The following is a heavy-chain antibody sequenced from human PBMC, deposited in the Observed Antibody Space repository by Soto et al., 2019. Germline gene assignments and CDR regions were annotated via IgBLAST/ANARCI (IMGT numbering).Heavy chain of an antibody. J-gene: IGHJ4*02. CDR1: GFPFSHYA. Sequence: VQLLESGGGLVQPGGSLRLSCAASGFPFSHYAMSWVRQAPGKGLEWVSAISGSGNDVSYADSVRGRFTISRDNSRDTLFRQRKSCGADDTAVYYWGKERRGCGWFVCAYWGKGELVTVSS. D-gene: IGHD6-19*01. V-gene: IGHV3-23*01. CDR2: ISGSGNDV. CDR3: GKERRGCGWFVCAY.